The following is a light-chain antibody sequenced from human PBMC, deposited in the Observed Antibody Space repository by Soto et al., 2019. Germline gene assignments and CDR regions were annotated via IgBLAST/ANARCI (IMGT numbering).Light chain of an antibody. CDR3: QQYNNLPPTVT. CDR1: QGISSY. J-gene: IGKJ3*01. Sequence: AIRMTQSPSSLSASTGDRVTITCRASQGISSYLAWYQQKPGKAPKLLIYAASTLQSGVPSRFSGSGSGTESTLTISCLQSEHFATDSCQQYNNLPPTVTFGPGTKVTIK. CDR2: AAS. V-gene: IGKV1-8*01.